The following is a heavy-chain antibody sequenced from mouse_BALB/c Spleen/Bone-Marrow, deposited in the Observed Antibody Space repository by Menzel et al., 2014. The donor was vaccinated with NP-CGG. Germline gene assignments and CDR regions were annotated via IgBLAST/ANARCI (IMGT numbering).Heavy chain of an antibody. V-gene: IGHV5-12-1*01. J-gene: IGHJ4*01. CDR3: ARHEDGYYDAMDY. Sequence: EVHLVESGGDLVKPGGSLKLSCAASGFAFSSYDMSWVRQTPEKRLEWVAYISSGGGSTYYPDTVKGRFTISRDNAKNTLYLQMSSLKSEDTAMYYCARHEDGYYDAMDYWGQGTSVTVSS. CDR2: ISSGGGST. D-gene: IGHD2-3*01. CDR1: GFAFSSYD.